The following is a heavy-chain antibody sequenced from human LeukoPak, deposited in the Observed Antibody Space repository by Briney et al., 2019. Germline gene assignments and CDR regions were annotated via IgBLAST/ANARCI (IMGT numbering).Heavy chain of an antibody. CDR3: AKEASGSYPFDY. CDR2: ISYDGSNK. V-gene: IGHV3-30*18. Sequence: GGSLRLSCAASGFIFNTYGMHWVRQAPGKGLEGVAVISYDGSNKYYADSVKGRFTISRDNSKNTLYLQMNSLRAEDTAVYYCAKEASGSYPFDYWGQGTLVTVSS. CDR1: GFIFNTYG. D-gene: IGHD1-26*01. J-gene: IGHJ4*02.